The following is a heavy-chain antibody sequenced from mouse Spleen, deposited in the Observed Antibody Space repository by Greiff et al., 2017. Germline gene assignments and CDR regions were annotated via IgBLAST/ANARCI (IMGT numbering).Heavy chain of an antibody. Sequence: VQLKESGPELVKPGASVKISCKASGYSFTDYNMNWVKQSNGKSLEWIGVINPNYGTTSYNQKFKGKATLTVDQSSSTAYMQLNSLTSEDSAVYYCARTYGSSYYAMDYWGQGTSVTVSS. CDR2: INPNYGTT. J-gene: IGHJ4*01. CDR1: GYSFTDYN. V-gene: IGHV1-39*01. D-gene: IGHD1-1*01. CDR3: ARTYGSSYYAMDY.